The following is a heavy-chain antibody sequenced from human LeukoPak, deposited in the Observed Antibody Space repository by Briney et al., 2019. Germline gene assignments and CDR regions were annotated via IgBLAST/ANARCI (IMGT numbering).Heavy chain of an antibody. J-gene: IGHJ1*01. Sequence: PGGSLRLSCAASGFTFSSYSMNWVRQAPGKGLEWVSSISSSSSYIYYADSVKGRSTISRDNAKNSLYLQMNSLRAEDTAVYYCARDARIAVAGTGYFQHWGQGTLVTVSS. CDR1: GFTFSSYS. CDR2: ISSSSSYI. V-gene: IGHV3-21*01. CDR3: ARDARIAVAGTGYFQH. D-gene: IGHD6-19*01.